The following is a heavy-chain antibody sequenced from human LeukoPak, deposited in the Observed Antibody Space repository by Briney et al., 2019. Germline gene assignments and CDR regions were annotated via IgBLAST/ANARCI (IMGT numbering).Heavy chain of an antibody. J-gene: IGHJ5*02. Sequence: GGSLRLSCAASGFTFSDYYMSWIRQAPGKGLEWVSYISSSGSTIYYADSVKGRFTISRDNAKNSLYLQMNSLRAEDTAVYYCARDRVSGWSQASNWFDPWGQGTLVTVSS. CDR2: ISSSGSTI. V-gene: IGHV3-11*01. CDR3: ARDRVSGWSQASNWFDP. D-gene: IGHD6-19*01. CDR1: GFTFSDYY.